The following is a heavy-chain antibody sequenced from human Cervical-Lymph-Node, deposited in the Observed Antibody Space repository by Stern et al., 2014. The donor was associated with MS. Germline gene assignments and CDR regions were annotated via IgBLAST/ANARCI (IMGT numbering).Heavy chain of an antibody. D-gene: IGHD3-3*02. CDR1: GFTFSSYG. CDR3: AILDDDY. V-gene: IGHV3-30*03. CDR2: ISYDGSNK. Sequence: VQLVESGGGVVPPGRSLRLSCAASGFTFSSYGMHWVRQAPGKGLEWVAVISYDGSNKYYADSVKGRFTISRDNSKNTLYLQMNSLRAEDTAVYYCAILDDDYWGQGTLVTVSS. J-gene: IGHJ4*02.